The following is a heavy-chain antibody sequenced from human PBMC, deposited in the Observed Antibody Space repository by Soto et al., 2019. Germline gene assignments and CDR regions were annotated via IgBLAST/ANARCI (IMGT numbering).Heavy chain of an antibody. D-gene: IGHD5-18*01. V-gene: IGHV1-18*04. J-gene: IGHJ4*02. CDR3: ARDGLNVDTAMVLFDY. Sequence: ASVKVSCKASGYTFTSYGISWVLQAPGQGLEWMGWISAYNGNTNYAQKLQGRVTMTTDTSTSTAYMELRSLRSDDTAVYYCARDGLNVDTAMVLFDYWGQGTLVTVSS. CDR2: ISAYNGNT. CDR1: GYTFTSYG.